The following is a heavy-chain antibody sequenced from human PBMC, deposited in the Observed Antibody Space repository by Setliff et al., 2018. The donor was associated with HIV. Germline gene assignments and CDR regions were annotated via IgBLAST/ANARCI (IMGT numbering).Heavy chain of an antibody. Sequence: GGSLRLSCAASGFTFSTCWMHWIRQGPGKGLVWVSRINSDGSSTSYADSVKGRFTISRDNAKNSLYLQMNSLGAEDTAVYYCARGDGTKYYYYYYMDVWGKGTTVTVSS. V-gene: IGHV3-74*01. CDR2: INSDGSST. J-gene: IGHJ6*03. D-gene: IGHD1-7*01. CDR3: ARGDGTKYYYYYYMDV. CDR1: GFTFSTCW.